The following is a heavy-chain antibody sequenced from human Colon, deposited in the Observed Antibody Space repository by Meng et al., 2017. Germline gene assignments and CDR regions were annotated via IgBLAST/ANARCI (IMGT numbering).Heavy chain of an antibody. CDR3: ARDHSADYAHGFDV. D-gene: IGHD4/OR15-4a*01. CDR2: ITGAVDST. Sequence: VQLVESGGGLVQPGGSLRLSCVVSGISVRSNFMSWVRQAPGKGLEWISLITGAVDSTYYADSVKGRFTISRDSSKNIVYLQMSSLRDEDTAVYYCARDHSADYAHGFDVWGQGTMVTVSS. J-gene: IGHJ3*01. V-gene: IGHV3-66*01. CDR1: GISVRSNF.